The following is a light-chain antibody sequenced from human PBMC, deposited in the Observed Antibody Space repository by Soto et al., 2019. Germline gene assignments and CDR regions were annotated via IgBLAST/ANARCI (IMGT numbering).Light chain of an antibody. CDR2: GAS. V-gene: IGKV3-20*01. J-gene: IGKJ5*01. Sequence: SVFTHSPSALSFTPGARATLSCRASQSVSSSYLAWYQQKPGQAPRLLIYGASSRATDIPDRFSGSGSGTDFTLTISRLEPEDFAVYHCQQYGSSPITFGQRARLEI. CDR3: QQYGSSPIT. CDR1: QSVSSSY.